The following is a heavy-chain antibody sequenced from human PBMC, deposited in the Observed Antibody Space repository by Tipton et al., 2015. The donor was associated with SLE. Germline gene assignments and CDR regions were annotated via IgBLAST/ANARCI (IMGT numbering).Heavy chain of an antibody. J-gene: IGHJ4*02. Sequence: GSLRLSCEASGFTFSSTWMSWVRQAPGKGLEWVANIKQDGSQMYYVDSVKGRFTISRDNSKNSLYLQMNILRAEDTAVYYCTRYGRDIADWGQGTLVTVSS. CDR1: GFTFSSTW. CDR2: IKQDGSQM. V-gene: IGHV3-7*03. CDR3: TRYGRDIAD. D-gene: IGHD2-15*01.